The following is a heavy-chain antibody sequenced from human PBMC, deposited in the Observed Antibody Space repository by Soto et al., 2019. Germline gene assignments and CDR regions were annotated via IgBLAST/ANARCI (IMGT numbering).Heavy chain of an antibody. Sequence: QVHLVESGGDLVKPGGSLRLSCVGSGFIFGDYAMGWIRQAPGKGLEWISYISLSGYVTFDADSVKGRFTFSRDNAKNSVYVEMNSLTVSDTAVYYCVRWWNGFDYWGQGNLVTVSS. CDR3: VRWWNGFDY. J-gene: IGHJ4*02. V-gene: IGHV3-11*01. D-gene: IGHD1-1*01. CDR1: GFIFGDYA. CDR2: ISLSGYVT.